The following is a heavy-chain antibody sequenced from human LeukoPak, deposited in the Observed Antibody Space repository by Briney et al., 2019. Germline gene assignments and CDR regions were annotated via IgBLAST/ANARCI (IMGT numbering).Heavy chain of an antibody. Sequence: GGSLRPSCAASGFTFSSYAMHWVRQAPGKGLEWVAVISYDGSNKYYADSVKGRFTISRDNSKDTLYLQMNSLRAEDTAVYYCARDSSMDVWGQGTTVTVSS. V-gene: IGHV3-30*04. CDR3: ARDSSMDV. CDR1: GFTFSSYA. CDR2: ISYDGSNK. J-gene: IGHJ6*02.